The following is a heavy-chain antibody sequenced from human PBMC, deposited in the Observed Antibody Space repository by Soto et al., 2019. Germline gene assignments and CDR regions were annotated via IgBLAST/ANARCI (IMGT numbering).Heavy chain of an antibody. V-gene: IGHV3-30*18. CDR3: AKDPKGSYYYDSSGYFGYYFDY. J-gene: IGHJ4*02. D-gene: IGHD3-22*01. CDR2: ISYDGSNK. CDR1: GFTFSSYG. Sequence: GGSLRLSCAASGFTFSSYGMHWVRQAPGKGLEWVAVISYDGSNKYYADSVKGRFTISRDNSKNTLYLQMNSLRAEDTAVYYCAKDPKGSYYYDSSGYFGYYFDYWGQGTLVTVSS.